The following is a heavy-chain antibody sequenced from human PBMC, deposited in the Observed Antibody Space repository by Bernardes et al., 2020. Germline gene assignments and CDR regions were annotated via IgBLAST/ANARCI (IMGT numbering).Heavy chain of an antibody. D-gene: IGHD5-12*01. V-gene: IGHV4-59*01. CDR1: GGSISSYY. CDR3: AREGRDGYNYYDY. Sequence: SETLSLTRTVSGGSISSYYWSWIRQPPGKGLEWIGYIYYSGSTNYNPSLKSRVTISVDTSKNQFSLKLSSVTAADTAVYYCAREGRDGYNYYDYWGQGTLVTVSS. J-gene: IGHJ4*02. CDR2: IYYSGST.